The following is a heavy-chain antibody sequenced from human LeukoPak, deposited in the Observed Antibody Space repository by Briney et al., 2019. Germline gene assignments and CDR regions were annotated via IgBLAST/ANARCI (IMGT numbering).Heavy chain of an antibody. V-gene: IGHV3-23*01. CDR1: GLTFRNFA. CDR3: TIDLMTGFSSGWHFGY. Sequence: GGSLRLSCAASGLTFRNFAMSWVRQAPGKGLEWLAVTRGDEGSTHYADSVRGRFVISTDSSKNSLFLQMNSLRADDTAVYYCTIDLMTGFSSGWHFGYWGQGTLVTVSS. CDR2: TRGDEGST. J-gene: IGHJ4*02. D-gene: IGHD6-19*01.